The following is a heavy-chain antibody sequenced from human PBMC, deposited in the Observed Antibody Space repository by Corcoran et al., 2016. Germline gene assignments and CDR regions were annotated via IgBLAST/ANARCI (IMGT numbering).Heavy chain of an antibody. CDR2: IWYDGSKK. CDR1: GFTFSDYG. CDR3: ARDIQDRTGLVTFPLEY. V-gene: IGHV3-33*01. D-gene: IGHD1-26*01. Sequence: QVQVVESGGGVVQPGRSLRLSCATSGFTFSDYGMHWVRQAPGKGLEWVAVIWYDGSKKYYADFVKGRFTISRDNSKNTLDLQMNSLRDEDTAVYYCARDIQDRTGLVTFPLEYWGQGTLVTVSS. J-gene: IGHJ4*02.